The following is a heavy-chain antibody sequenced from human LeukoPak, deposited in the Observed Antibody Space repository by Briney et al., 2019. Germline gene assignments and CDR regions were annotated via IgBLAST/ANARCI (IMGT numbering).Heavy chain of an antibody. Sequence: SETLSLTCTVSGGSISSYYWSWIRQPAGKGLEWIGRIYTSGSTNYNPSLKSRVTMSVDTSKNQFSLKLSSVTAADTAVYYCARGKVVPAAISTPGYAFDIWGQGTMVTVSS. CDR2: IYTSGST. J-gene: IGHJ3*02. V-gene: IGHV4-4*07. D-gene: IGHD2-2*02. CDR3: ARGKVVPAAISTPGYAFDI. CDR1: GGSISSYY.